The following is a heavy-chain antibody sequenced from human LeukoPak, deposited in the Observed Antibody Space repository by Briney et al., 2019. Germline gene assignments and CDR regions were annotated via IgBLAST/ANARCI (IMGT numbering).Heavy chain of an antibody. Sequence: SETLSLTCAVYGGSFSGYYWSWIRQPPGKGLEWIGEINHSGSTNYNPSLKSRVTISVGTSKNQFSLKLSSVTAADTAVYYCARAGASVFQHWGQGTLVTVSS. D-gene: IGHD2-8*02. J-gene: IGHJ1*01. V-gene: IGHV4-34*01. CDR2: INHSGST. CDR1: GGSFSGYY. CDR3: ARAGASVFQH.